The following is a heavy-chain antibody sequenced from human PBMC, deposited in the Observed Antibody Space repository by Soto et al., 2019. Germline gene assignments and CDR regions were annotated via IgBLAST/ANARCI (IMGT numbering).Heavy chain of an antibody. CDR3: VYWNDGGWLVDY. CDR1: GGTFSSYT. V-gene: IGHV1-69*02. CDR2: VIPILGIA. D-gene: IGHD1-1*01. J-gene: IGHJ4*02. Sequence: QVQLVQSGAEVKKPGSSVKVSCKASGGTFSSYTISWVRQAPGQGLEWMGRVIPILGIANYAQKFQGRVTITADKSTSTAYMELSSLRSEDTAVYYCVYWNDGGWLVDYWGQGTLVTVSS.